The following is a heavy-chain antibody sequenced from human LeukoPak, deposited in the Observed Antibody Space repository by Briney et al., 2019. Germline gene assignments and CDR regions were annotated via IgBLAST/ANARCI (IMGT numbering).Heavy chain of an antibody. J-gene: IGHJ3*02. Sequence: PGGSLRLSYAPPGFTFNRHAMTLVRQAPGKGLEWVAVISGGGSGTYYADSVRGRFTISRDNSKNTVYLQMNSLRAEDTAIYYCAKAVGCSGFFPRDASDIWGQGTMVTVSS. V-gene: IGHV3-23*01. CDR2: ISGGGSGT. CDR1: GFTFNRHA. D-gene: IGHD2-15*01. CDR3: AKAVGCSGFFPRDASDI.